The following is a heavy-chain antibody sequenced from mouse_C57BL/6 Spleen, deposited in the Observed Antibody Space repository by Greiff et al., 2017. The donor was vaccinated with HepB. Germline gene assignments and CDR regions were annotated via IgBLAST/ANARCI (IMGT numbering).Heavy chain of an antibody. Sequence: VKLQQPGAELVKPGASVKLSCKASGYTFTSYWMQWVKQRPGQGLEWIGEIDPSDSYTNYNQKFKGKATLTVDTSSSTAYMQLSSLTSEDSAVYYCARRGLDYFDYWGQGTTLTVSS. CDR2: IDPSDSYT. CDR1: GYTFTSYW. D-gene: IGHD3-3*01. CDR3: ARRGLDYFDY. V-gene: IGHV1-50*01. J-gene: IGHJ2*01.